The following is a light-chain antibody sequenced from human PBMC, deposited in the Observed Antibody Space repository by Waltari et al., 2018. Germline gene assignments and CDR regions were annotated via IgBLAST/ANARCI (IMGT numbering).Light chain of an antibody. Sequence: VLTQSPGTLSLSPGERATLSCRASQSITKKYFAWYQQKPGQAPRLLIHGASSRAAGIPDRFSGSGSGTDFTLTISRLEPEDSAVYYCQQYGSSVMYTFGQGTKLEIK. CDR2: GAS. J-gene: IGKJ2*01. CDR1: QSITKKY. V-gene: IGKV3-20*01. CDR3: QQYGSSVMYT.